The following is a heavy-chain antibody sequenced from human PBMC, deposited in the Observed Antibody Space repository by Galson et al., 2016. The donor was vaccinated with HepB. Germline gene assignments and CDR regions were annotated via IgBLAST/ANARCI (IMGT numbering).Heavy chain of an antibody. Sequence: SLRLSCAASGFTFDDYGMDWVRQAPGKGLEWVAGISWNSVGVGYAASVTGRFTISRDNAKNSLYLQMNSLRAEDTALYYCVKDRVYRRSSSTCYWELDHWGQGTLVTVSS. V-gene: IGHV3-9*01. CDR3: VKDRVYRRSSSTCYWELDH. D-gene: IGHD2-2*01. J-gene: IGHJ4*02. CDR1: GFTFDDYG. CDR2: ISWNSVGV.